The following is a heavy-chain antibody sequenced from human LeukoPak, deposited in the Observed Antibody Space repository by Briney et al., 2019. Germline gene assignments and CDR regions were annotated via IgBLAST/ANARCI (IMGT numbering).Heavy chain of an antibody. CDR1: GFTFSSCW. D-gene: IGHD1-26*01. CDR2: IKQDGSEK. CDR3: AGRRELLF. J-gene: IGHJ4*02. Sequence: GGSLRLSCAASGFTFSSCWMSWVRQAPGKGLEWVANIKQDGSEKYYVDSVKGRFTISRDNAKNSLYLQMNSLRAEDTAVYYCAGRRELLFWGQGTLVTVSS. V-gene: IGHV3-7*01.